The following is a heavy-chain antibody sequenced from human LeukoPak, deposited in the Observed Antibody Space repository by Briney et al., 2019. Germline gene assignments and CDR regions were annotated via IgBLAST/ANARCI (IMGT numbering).Heavy chain of an antibody. V-gene: IGHV3-48*03. D-gene: IGHD3-10*02. CDR2: ISSSGSTI. CDR3: AELGITMIGGV. J-gene: IGHJ6*04. Sequence: GGSLRLSCAASEFTFSSYEMNWVRQAPGKGLEWVSYISSSGSTIYYADSVRGRFTISRDNAKNSLYLQMNSLRAEDTAVYYCAELGITMIGGVWGKGTTVTISS. CDR1: EFTFSSYE.